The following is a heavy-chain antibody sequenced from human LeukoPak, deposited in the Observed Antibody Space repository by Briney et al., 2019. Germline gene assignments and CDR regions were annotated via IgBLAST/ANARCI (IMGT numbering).Heavy chain of an antibody. CDR2: ISSSGSTI. Sequence: PGGSLRLSCEASGFTFTDYGMHWVRQAPGKGLEGVSYISSSGSTIYYADSVKGRFTISRDNAKDSLYLQMNSLRAEDTAVYYCARETCSGGSCYSAAFDIWGQGTMVTVSS. V-gene: IGHV3-48*04. D-gene: IGHD2-15*01. J-gene: IGHJ3*02. CDR1: GFTFTDYG. CDR3: ARETCSGGSCYSAAFDI.